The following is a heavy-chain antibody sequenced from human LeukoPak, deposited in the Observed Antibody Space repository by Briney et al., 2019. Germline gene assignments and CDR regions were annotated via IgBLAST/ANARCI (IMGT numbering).Heavy chain of an antibody. CDR1: GGSISSSSYY. CDR2: IYYSGST. CDR3: ASTITILSYWYFDL. V-gene: IGHV4-39*01. D-gene: IGHD3-3*01. J-gene: IGHJ2*01. Sequence: PSETLSLTCTVSGGSISSSSYYWGWIRQPPGKGLEWIGSIYYSGSTYYNPSLKSRVTISVDTSKNQFSLKLSSVTAADTAVYYCASTITILSYWYFDLWGRGTLVTVSS.